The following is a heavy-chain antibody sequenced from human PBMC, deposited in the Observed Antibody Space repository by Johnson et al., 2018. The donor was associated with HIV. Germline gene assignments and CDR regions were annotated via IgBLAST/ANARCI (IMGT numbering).Heavy chain of an antibody. CDR2: TRNKANSYTT. J-gene: IGHJ3*02. V-gene: IGHV3-72*01. CDR3: TTDVGGGIAVAGTEAFDI. D-gene: IGHD6-19*01. Sequence: VQLVESGGGLVQPGGSLRLSCAASGFTFSDHYMDWVRQAPGKGLEWVGRTRNKANSYTTEYAASVKGRFTISRDDSKNTLYLQMNSLKTEDTAVYYCTTDVGGGIAVAGTEAFDIWGQGTMVTVSS. CDR1: GFTFSDHY.